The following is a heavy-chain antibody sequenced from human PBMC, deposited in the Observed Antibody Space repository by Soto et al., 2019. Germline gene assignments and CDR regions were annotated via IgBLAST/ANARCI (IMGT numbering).Heavy chain of an antibody. D-gene: IGHD2-8*01. Sequence: NPSETLSLTCIVSGGSINRGAYYGTWIRQHPEKGLEWIGYLFYRGNTDYNPSLRSRLTISMDTSRNQFSLNLTSVTAADTAVYYCARSFGVGCRNWIDLWGQGTLVTVSS. V-gene: IGHV4-31*03. CDR1: GGSINRGAYY. CDR3: ARSFGVGCRNWIDL. J-gene: IGHJ5*02. CDR2: LFYRGNT.